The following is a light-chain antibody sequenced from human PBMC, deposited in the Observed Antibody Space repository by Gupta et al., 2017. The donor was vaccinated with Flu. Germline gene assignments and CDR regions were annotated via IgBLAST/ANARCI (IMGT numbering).Light chain of an antibody. CDR1: SSDVGGYNY. CDR3: SSYTSSSTV. V-gene: IGLV2-14*01. Sequence: GTSSDVGGYNYVSWYQQHPGKAPKLMIYEVSNRPSGVSNRFSGSKSGNTASLTISGLQAEDEADYYCSSYTSSSTVFGGGTKLTVL. J-gene: IGLJ2*01. CDR2: EVS.